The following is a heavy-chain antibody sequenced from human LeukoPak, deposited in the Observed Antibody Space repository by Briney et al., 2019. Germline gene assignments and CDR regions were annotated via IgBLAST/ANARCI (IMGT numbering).Heavy chain of an antibody. Sequence: SETLSLTCTVSGGSISSYYWSWIRQPPGKGLEWIGYIYYSGSTNYNPSLKSRVTISVDTSKNQFSLKLSSVTAADTAVYYCARHMWVYYYMDVWGKGTTVTIS. CDR1: GGSISSYY. CDR2: IYYSGST. CDR3: ARHMWVYYYMDV. J-gene: IGHJ6*03. V-gene: IGHV4-59*01. D-gene: IGHD1-26*01.